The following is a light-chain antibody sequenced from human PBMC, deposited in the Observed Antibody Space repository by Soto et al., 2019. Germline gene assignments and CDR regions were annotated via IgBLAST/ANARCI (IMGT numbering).Light chain of an antibody. Sequence: DIQMTQSPSTLSASVGDRVTITCRASQSISNRLAWYQQKPGKAPNLLIYKASDLESGVPSRFSGSGSGTEFTLSISCLQPDDFATYYCQHDDCCSRTFGQGTKVEIK. CDR3: QHDDCCSRT. J-gene: IGKJ1*01. V-gene: IGKV1-5*03. CDR1: QSISNR. CDR2: KAS.